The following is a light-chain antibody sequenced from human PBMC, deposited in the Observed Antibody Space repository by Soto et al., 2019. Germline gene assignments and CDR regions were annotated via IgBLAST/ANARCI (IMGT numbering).Light chain of an antibody. CDR2: GAS. J-gene: IGKJ2*01. CDR1: QSISSNY. Sequence: EIVLTQSPGTLSLSPGERATLSCRASQSISSNYLAWYQQQPGQAPRLLIYGASSRATGIPDRFSGGGSGTDFTLTISRLEPEDFAVYYCQQYGSSLYTFGQGTKLEIK. CDR3: QQYGSSLYT. V-gene: IGKV3-20*01.